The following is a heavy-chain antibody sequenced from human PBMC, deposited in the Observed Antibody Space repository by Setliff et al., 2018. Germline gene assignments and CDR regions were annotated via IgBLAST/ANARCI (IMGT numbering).Heavy chain of an antibody. J-gene: IGHJ3*02. CDR1: GFTFRTFS. CDR3: ARSPANGGHDAFDI. V-gene: IGHV3-21*01. CDR2: ISPDSIYI. Sequence: GSLRLSCAASGFTFRTFSMHWVRQAPGKGLEWVSSISPDSIYIYYADSVKGRLTISRDNAWDSLYLQMNSLGAEDTAVYYCARSPANGGHDAFDIWGRGTMVTV. D-gene: IGHD6-25*01.